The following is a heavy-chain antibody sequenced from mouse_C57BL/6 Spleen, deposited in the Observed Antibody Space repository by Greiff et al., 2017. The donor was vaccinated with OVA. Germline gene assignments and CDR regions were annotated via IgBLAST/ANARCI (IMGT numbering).Heavy chain of an antibody. Sequence: EVQLVESGPELVKPGASVKISCKASGYSFTGYYMNWVKQSPEKSLEWIGEINPSTGGTTYNQKFKAKATLTVDKSSSTAYMQLKSLTSEDSAVYYCARERGFDYYAMDDWGQGTSVTVSS. CDR3: ARERGFDYYAMDD. J-gene: IGHJ4*01. V-gene: IGHV1-42*01. CDR1: GYSFTGYY. CDR2: INPSTGGT.